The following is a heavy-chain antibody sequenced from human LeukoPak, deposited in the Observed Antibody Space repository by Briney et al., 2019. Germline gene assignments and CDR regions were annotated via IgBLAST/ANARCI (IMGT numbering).Heavy chain of an antibody. CDR2: IIPIFGTA. Sequence: SVKVSCKASGGTFSSYAIGWVRQAPGQGLEWMGGIIPIFGTANYAQKFQGRVTITADKSTSTAYMELSSLRSEDTAVYYCARDVWLSSSGRIFDYWGQGTLVTVSS. CDR3: ARDVWLSSSGRIFDY. J-gene: IGHJ4*02. V-gene: IGHV1-69*06. CDR1: GGTFSSYA. D-gene: IGHD6-19*01.